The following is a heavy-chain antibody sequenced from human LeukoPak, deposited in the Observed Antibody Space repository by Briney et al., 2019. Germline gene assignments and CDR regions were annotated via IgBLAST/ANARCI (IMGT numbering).Heavy chain of an antibody. Sequence: PSETLSLTCAVYGGSFSGYYWSWIRQPPGKGLEWIGEINHSGSTNYNPSLEGRVTISVDTSKNQFSLKLSSVTAADTAVYYCARAGGITGTSYWFDPWGQGTLVTVSS. J-gene: IGHJ5*02. CDR3: ARAGGITGTSYWFDP. D-gene: IGHD1-7*01. V-gene: IGHV4-34*01. CDR1: GGSFSGYY. CDR2: INHSGST.